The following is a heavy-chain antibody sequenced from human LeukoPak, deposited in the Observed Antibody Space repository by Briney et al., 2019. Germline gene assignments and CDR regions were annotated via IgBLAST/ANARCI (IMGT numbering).Heavy chain of an antibody. CDR2: IYYSGST. D-gene: IGHD2-2*01. CDR1: GGSISSSSYY. CDR3: ARHVVSLPSAARPLHFDY. J-gene: IGHJ4*02. V-gene: IGHV4-39*01. Sequence: SETLSLTCTVSGGSISSSSYYWGWIRQPQGKGLEWIGSIYYSGSTYYNPSLKSRVTISVGTSKNQFSLKLSSVTAADTAVYYCARHVVSLPSAARPLHFDYWGQGTLVTVSS.